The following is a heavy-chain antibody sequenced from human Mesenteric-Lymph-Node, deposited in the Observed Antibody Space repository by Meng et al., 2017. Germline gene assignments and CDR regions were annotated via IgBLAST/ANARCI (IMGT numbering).Heavy chain of an antibody. Sequence: QVQLVQFGSEVKKPGAPVKGSCKASGYTFTSYGISWVRQAPGQGLEWMGWISAYNGNTNYAQKLQGRVTMTTDTSTSTAYMELRSLRSDDTAVYYCARGGPNDFWSGYLDYWGQGTLVTVSS. V-gene: IGHV1-18*01. CDR2: ISAYNGNT. D-gene: IGHD3-3*01. J-gene: IGHJ4*02. CDR1: GYTFTSYG. CDR3: ARGGPNDFWSGYLDY.